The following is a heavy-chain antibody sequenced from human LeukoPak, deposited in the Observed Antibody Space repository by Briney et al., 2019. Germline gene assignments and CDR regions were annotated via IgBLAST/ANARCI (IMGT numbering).Heavy chain of an antibody. V-gene: IGHV7-4-1*04. J-gene: IGHJ4*02. CDR1: GYTFNDYT. D-gene: IGHD3-3*01. Sequence: GASVKVSCKASGYTFNDYTMNWVRQAPGQGLEWMGWINTKTGNPTYAQGFTGRFVFSLDTSVSVAYLQINGLEADDTAMYYCARDHDFLSGHPRRDFDYWGQGTLVTVSS. CDR2: INTKTGNP. CDR3: ARDHDFLSGHPRRDFDY.